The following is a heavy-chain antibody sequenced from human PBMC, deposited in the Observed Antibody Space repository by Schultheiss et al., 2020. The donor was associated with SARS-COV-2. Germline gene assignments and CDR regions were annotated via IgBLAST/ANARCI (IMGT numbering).Heavy chain of an antibody. V-gene: IGHV1-18*01. CDR3: ASFDIRKRYGMDV. Sequence: ASVKVSCKASGYTFTSYGISWVRQAPGQGLEWMGWISAYNGNTNYAQKLLGRVTMTTDTSTSTAYMELRSLRSDDTAVYYCASFDIRKRYGMDVWGQGTTVTVAS. CDR2: ISAYNGNT. J-gene: IGHJ6*02. CDR1: GYTFTSYG. D-gene: IGHD3-9*01.